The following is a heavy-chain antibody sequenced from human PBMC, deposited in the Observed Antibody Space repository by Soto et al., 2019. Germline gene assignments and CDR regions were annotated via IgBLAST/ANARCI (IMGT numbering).Heavy chain of an antibody. J-gene: IGHJ6*02. CDR2: IWYDGSNK. Sequence: GGSLRLSCAASGFTFSSYGMHWVRQAPGKGLEWVAVIWYDGSNKYYADSVKGRFTISRDNSKNTLYLQMNSLRAEDTAVYYCARDRVLRFFSYYYGMDVWGQGTTVTVSS. V-gene: IGHV3-33*01. CDR1: GFTFSSYG. D-gene: IGHD3-3*01. CDR3: ARDRVLRFFSYYYGMDV.